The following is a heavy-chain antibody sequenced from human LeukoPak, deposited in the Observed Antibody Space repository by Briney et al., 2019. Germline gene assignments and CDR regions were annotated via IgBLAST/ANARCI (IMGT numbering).Heavy chain of an antibody. Sequence: ASVKVSCKASGYTFTSYGISWVRQAPGQGLEWMGWISAYNGNTNYAQKLQGRVTMTTDTSTSTAYMELRSLRSDDTAVYYCARDMGIVGYDSSLNWFDPWGQGTLVTVSS. V-gene: IGHV1-18*01. CDR3: ARDMGIVGYDSSLNWFDP. J-gene: IGHJ5*02. D-gene: IGHD3-22*01. CDR2: ISAYNGNT. CDR1: GYTFTSYG.